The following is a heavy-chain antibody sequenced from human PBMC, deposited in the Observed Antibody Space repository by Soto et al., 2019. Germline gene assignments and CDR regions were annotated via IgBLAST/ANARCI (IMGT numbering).Heavy chain of an antibody. D-gene: IGHD1-7*01. Sequence: EVQLVESGGGLVQPGRSLRLSCGASGFTFDGFAMHWVRQAPGKGLEWGSGISWNSGSVAYADSVKGRFTISRDNAKNSLYLQMNSLTPEDTALYYCAKDFSDIWDYRRDFDYWGQGTLVTVSS. CDR3: AKDFSDIWDYRRDFDY. CDR2: ISWNSGSV. V-gene: IGHV3-9*01. J-gene: IGHJ4*02. CDR1: GFTFDGFA.